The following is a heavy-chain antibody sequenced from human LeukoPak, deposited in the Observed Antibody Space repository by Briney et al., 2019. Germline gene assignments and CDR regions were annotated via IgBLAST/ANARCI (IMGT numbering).Heavy chain of an antibody. CDR2: LNTDGSWT. J-gene: IGHJ4*02. V-gene: IGHV3-74*01. CDR1: GFTLCRYW. D-gene: IGHD2-15*01. Sequence: PGGSLRLACAASGFTLCRYWMHWVRQAPGKGLVWVSRLNTDGSWTNYAHSVKGGFTISRDNAKNTLSLQINSLRVEDTPVYYCAKDLSGAHDYRGQGTVVTVSS. CDR3: AKDLSGAHDY.